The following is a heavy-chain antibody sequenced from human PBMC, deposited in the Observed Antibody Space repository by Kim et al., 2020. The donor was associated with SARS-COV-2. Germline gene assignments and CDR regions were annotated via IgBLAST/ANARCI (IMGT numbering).Heavy chain of an antibody. Sequence: GVSLRLSCAASGFAFNHCTMNWVRQTPGKGLEWVSLISEDGGFTYYRDSVKGRFTISRDNSENSLYLQMNSLGPEDTALYYCAKGTRGYNYGGTFDYWGRGSLVSVSS. D-gene: IGHD1-1*01. V-gene: IGHV3-43*02. J-gene: IGHJ4*02. CDR2: ISEDGGFT. CDR1: GFAFNHCT. CDR3: AKGTRGYNYGGTFDY.